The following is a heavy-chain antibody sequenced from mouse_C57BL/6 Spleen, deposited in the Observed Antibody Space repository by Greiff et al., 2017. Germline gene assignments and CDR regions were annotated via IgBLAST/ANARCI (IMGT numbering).Heavy chain of an antibody. J-gene: IGHJ1*03. CDR3: ARSELRWYFDV. D-gene: IGHD1-1*01. CDR2: IHPNSGST. Sequence: QQRPGQGLEWIGMIHPNSGSTNYNEKFKSKATLTVDKSSSTAYMQLSSLTSEDSAVYYCARSELRWYFDVWGTGTTVTVSS. V-gene: IGHV1-64*01.